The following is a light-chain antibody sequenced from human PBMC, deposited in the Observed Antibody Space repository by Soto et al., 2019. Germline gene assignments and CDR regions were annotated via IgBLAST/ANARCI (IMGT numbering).Light chain of an antibody. V-gene: IGKV1-5*01. CDR3: QQYNSRT. CDR1: QSISSW. CDR2: DAS. Sequence: DIQMTQSPSTLYASVGDRVTITCRASQSISSWLAWYQQKPGKAPKLLIYDASSLESGVPSRFSGSGSGTEFTLTISSLQPDDFATYYCQQYNSRTFGQGTKVEIK. J-gene: IGKJ1*01.